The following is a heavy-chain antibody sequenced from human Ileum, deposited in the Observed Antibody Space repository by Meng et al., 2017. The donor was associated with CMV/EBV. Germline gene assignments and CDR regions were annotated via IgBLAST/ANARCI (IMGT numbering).Heavy chain of an antibody. D-gene: IGHD3-3*01. Sequence: TNYSWGWLRQSPVKGLEWIGNIYHSGRTYYNPSLKSRVTISIDTSKNQFSLNLNSVTAADTAVYYCARDFSQGGHDFWGGPNWFDPWGQGTLVTVSS. CDR2: IYHSGRT. CDR3: ARDFSQGGHDFWGGPNWFDP. J-gene: IGHJ5*02. CDR1: TNYS. V-gene: IGHV4-39*07.